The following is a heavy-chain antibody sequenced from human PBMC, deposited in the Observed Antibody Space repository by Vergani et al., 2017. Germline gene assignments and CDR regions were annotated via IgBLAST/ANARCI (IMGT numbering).Heavy chain of an antibody. CDR1: GATFRSNT. D-gene: IGHD2-21*02. CDR2: IIPVLGKT. Sequence: QVQLVQSGAEVKKPGSSVKVSCKASGATFRSNTISWVRQVPGQGVEWMGRIIPVLGKTKYAQDFQGRLTITADTSTSTAYMELTSLRSQDTAVYYCARDLRGYGGDPEDYYYGMDVWGQGTTVTVSS. V-gene: IGHV1-69*08. CDR3: ARDLRGYGGDPEDYYYGMDV. J-gene: IGHJ6*02.